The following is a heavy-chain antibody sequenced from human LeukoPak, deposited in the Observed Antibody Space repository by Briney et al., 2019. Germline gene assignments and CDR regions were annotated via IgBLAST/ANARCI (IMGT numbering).Heavy chain of an antibody. Sequence: GGSLRLSCAASGFTFSDHYMSWLRQAPGKGLEWVSYISGSSHYTNTADSVKGRFTISRDNAKNLLYLQMNSLRTEDTAVYYCARVTLYGESALDYWGQGTLVTVSS. CDR1: GFTFSDHY. D-gene: IGHD4-17*01. CDR3: ARVTLYGESALDY. CDR2: ISGSSHYT. J-gene: IGHJ4*02. V-gene: IGHV3-11*06.